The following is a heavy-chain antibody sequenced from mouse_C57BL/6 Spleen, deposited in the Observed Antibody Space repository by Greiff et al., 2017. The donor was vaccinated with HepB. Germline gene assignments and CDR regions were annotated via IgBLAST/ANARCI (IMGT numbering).Heavy chain of an antibody. CDR3: ARTGTLAWFAY. J-gene: IGHJ3*01. CDR2: IDPSDSYT. D-gene: IGHD4-1*01. V-gene: IGHV1-59*01. Sequence: QVQLKQPGAELVRPGTSVKLSCKASGYTFTSYWMHWVKQRPGQGLEWIGVIDPSDSYTNYNQKFKGKATLTVDTSSSTAYMQLSSLTSEDSAVYYWARTGTLAWFAYWGQGTLVTVSA. CDR1: GYTFTSYW.